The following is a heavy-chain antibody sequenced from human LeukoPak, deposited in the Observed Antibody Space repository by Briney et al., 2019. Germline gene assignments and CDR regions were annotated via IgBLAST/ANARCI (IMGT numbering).Heavy chain of an antibody. Sequence: VASLKASCKPSGYTFTDYYIHCGRPAPGERAGRMGGIYPNGGGTDYAQKFQGRVTMTRDTSINTAYMELSRLRSDDTAVYYCASTMWEIIGDYHYYYMDVWGKGTTVTVSS. V-gene: IGHV1-2*02. D-gene: IGHD7-27*01. J-gene: IGHJ6*03. CDR3: ASTMWEIIGDYHYYYMDV. CDR2: IYPNGGGT. CDR1: GYTFTDYY.